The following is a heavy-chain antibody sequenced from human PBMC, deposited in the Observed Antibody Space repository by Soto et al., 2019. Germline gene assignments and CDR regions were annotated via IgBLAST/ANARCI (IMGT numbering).Heavy chain of an antibody. CDR1: GYTFTSYG. Sequence: ASVKVSCKASGYTFTSYGISWVRQAPGQGLEWMGLISAYNGNTNYAQKLQGRVTMTTDTSTSTAYMELRRLRSDDTAVNYCARDSGYDYEGDGYYYYYMDVWGQGTTVTVSS. V-gene: IGHV1-18*01. D-gene: IGHD5-12*01. CDR2: ISAYNGNT. CDR3: ARDSGYDYEGDGYYYYYMDV. J-gene: IGHJ6*03.